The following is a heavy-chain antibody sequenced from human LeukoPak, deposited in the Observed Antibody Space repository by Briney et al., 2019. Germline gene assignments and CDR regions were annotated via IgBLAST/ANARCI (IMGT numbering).Heavy chain of an antibody. CDR3: TRDSGTYNWFDP. Sequence: PGGSLRLSCTASGFTFSGSAIHCVRQSSGKGLEWVGQIDKKDKGYATATAYAASVEGRFTISRDDSINTAYLQMKSLKTEDTALYYCTRDSGTYNWFDPWGQGTLVTVSS. CDR1: GFTFSGSA. D-gene: IGHD1-26*01. J-gene: IGHJ5*02. V-gene: IGHV3-73*01. CDR2: IDKKDKGYATAT.